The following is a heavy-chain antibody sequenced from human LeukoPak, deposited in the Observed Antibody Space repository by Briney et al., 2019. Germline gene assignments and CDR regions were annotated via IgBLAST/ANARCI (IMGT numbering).Heavy chain of an antibody. J-gene: IGHJ4*02. CDR1: GFTFSAYG. CDR3: ARDLGSGTSYSYFDY. CDR2: IWSDGSNK. Sequence: GGSLRLSCAASGFTFSAYGMHWVRQAPGKGLEWVAVIWSDGSNKYYADSVKGRFTISRDNSRNTLFLQMNDLSVEDAAVYYCARDLGSGTSYSYFDYWGQGALVTVSP. D-gene: IGHD3-10*01. V-gene: IGHV3-33*01.